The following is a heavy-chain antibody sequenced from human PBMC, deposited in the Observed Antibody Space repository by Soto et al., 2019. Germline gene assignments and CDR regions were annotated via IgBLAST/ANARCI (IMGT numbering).Heavy chain of an antibody. CDR2: TRNKAKSYST. CDR3: TRAIQWLPFYYFDS. V-gene: IGHV3-72*01. Sequence: GGSLRLSCAASGFISSDHYMDWVRQAPGKGLEWVGRTRNKAKSYSTEYAATVKGRFTISKDDSKNSLYLQMNSLKTEDTAVYYCTRAIQWLPFYYFDSWGQGTLVTVSS. D-gene: IGHD5-12*01. J-gene: IGHJ4*02. CDR1: GFISSDHY.